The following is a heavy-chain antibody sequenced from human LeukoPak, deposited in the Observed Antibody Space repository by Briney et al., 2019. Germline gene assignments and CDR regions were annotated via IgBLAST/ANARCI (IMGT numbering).Heavy chain of an antibody. CDR3: ARVDSGSYYDEETTDY. V-gene: IGHV4-39*07. CDR1: GGSISSSSYY. J-gene: IGHJ4*02. D-gene: IGHD1-26*01. Sequence: SETLSLTCTVSGGSISSSSYYWGWIRQPPGKGLEWIGSIYYSGSTYYNPSLKSRVTISVDTSKNQFSLELSSVTAADTAVYYCARVDSGSYYDEETTDYWGQGTLVTVSS. CDR2: IYYSGST.